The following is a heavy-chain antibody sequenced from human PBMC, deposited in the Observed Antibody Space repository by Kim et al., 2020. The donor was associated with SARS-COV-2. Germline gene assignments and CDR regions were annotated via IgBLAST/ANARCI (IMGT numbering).Heavy chain of an antibody. CDR3: ARGKLVNGAAAGIYYYYGMDV. CDR1: GYTFTSYA. V-gene: IGHV1-3*01. J-gene: IGHJ6*02. D-gene: IGHD6-13*01. Sequence: ASVKVSCKASGYTFTSYAMHWVRQAPGQRLEWMGWINAGNGNTKYSQKFQGRVTITRDTSASTAYMELSSLRSEDTAVYYCARGKLVNGAAAGIYYYYGMDVWGQGTTVTVSS. CDR2: INAGNGNT.